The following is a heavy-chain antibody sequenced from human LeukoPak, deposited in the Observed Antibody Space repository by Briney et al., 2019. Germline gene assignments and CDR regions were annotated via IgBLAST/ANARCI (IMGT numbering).Heavy chain of an antibody. Sequence: RPGGSLRLSCAAPGFTFSSYAMSWVRQAPEKGLEWVSDINNDGTTYYADSVKGRFTISRDNSKSTLYLQMNSLRAEDTAVYYCAKRNLYYFDCWGQGTIVTVSS. D-gene: IGHD2/OR15-2a*01. CDR2: INNDGTT. CDR1: GFTFSSYA. J-gene: IGHJ4*02. V-gene: IGHV3-23*01. CDR3: AKRNLYYFDC.